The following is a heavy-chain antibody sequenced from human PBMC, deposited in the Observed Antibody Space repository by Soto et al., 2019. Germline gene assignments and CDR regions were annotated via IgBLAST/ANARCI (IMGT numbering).Heavy chain of an antibody. V-gene: IGHV1-69*13. CDR2: IIPIFGTA. J-gene: IGHJ4*02. CDR3: ARFHRGGYYSYYFDY. D-gene: IGHD3-22*01. Sequence: SVKVSCKASGGTFSSYAISWVRQAPGQGLEWMGGIIPIFGTANYAQKFQGRVTNTADESTSTAYMELSSLRSDDTAVYYCARFHRGGYYSYYFDYWGQGTLVTVSS. CDR1: GGTFSSYA.